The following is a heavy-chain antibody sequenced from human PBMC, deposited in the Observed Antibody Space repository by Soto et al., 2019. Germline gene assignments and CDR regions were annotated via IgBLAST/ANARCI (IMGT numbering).Heavy chain of an antibody. D-gene: IGHD3-3*01. Sequence: PGGSLRLSCAASGFTFDGYAIHWVRQAPGKGLEWVSGINWNSGTIGYADSVKGRFTISRDNAKNSLYLQMNSLTTEDTALYYCAAHPYYDPPRWDVWGQGTTVTVS. J-gene: IGHJ6*02. CDR1: GFTFDGYA. CDR2: INWNSGTI. V-gene: IGHV3-9*01. CDR3: AAHPYYDPPRWDV.